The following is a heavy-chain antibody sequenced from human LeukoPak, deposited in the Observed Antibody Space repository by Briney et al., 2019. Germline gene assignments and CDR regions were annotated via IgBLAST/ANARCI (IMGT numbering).Heavy chain of an antibody. CDR1: GFTFSSYS. V-gene: IGHV3-21*01. Sequence: GGSLRLSCAASGFTFSSYSMNWVRQAPGKGLEWVSSISSSSSYTYYADSVKGRFTISRDNAKNSLYLQMNSLRAEDTAVYYCARDRSIAAADPFDPWGQGTLVTVSS. D-gene: IGHD6-13*01. CDR2: ISSSSSYT. CDR3: ARDRSIAAADPFDP. J-gene: IGHJ5*02.